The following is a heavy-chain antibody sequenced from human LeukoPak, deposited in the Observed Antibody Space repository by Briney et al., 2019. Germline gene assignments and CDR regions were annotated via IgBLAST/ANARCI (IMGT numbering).Heavy chain of an antibody. Sequence: SETLSLTCTVSGGSISSSSYYWGWIRQPPGKGLEWIGSIYYSGSTYYNPSLKSRVTISVDTSKNQFSLKLSSVTAADTAVYYCARDLDDTDLDKITMVRGVHAFDIWGQGTMVTVSS. CDR3: ARDLDDTDLDKITMVRGVHAFDI. J-gene: IGHJ3*02. D-gene: IGHD3-10*01. CDR1: GGSISSSSYY. CDR2: IYYSGST. V-gene: IGHV4-39*07.